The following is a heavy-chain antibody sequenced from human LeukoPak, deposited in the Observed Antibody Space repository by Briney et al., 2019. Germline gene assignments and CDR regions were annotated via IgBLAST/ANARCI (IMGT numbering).Heavy chain of an antibody. CDR3: AKDRPLEWPLYYFDY. CDR2: ISYDGSNK. D-gene: IGHD3-3*01. J-gene: IGHJ4*02. CDR1: GFTFSSYA. V-gene: IGHV3-30*04. Sequence: GGSLRLSCAASGFTFSSYAMHWVRQAPGKGLEWVAVISYDGSNKYYADSVKGRFTISRDNSKNTLYLQMNSLRAEDTAVYYCAKDRPLEWPLYYFDYWGQGTLVTVSS.